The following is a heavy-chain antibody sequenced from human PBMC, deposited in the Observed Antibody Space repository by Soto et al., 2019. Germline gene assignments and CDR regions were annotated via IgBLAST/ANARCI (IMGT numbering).Heavy chain of an antibody. CDR2: IYYSGST. D-gene: IGHD3-22*01. CDR1: GGSISSYY. Sequence: SETLSLTCTVSGGSISSYYWSWIRQPPGKGLEWIGYIYYSGSTNYNPSLRSRVTISVDTSKNQFSLKLSSVTAADTAMYFCARTDYYDSSGSFGYWGQGTLVTVSS. CDR3: ARTDYYDSSGSFGY. V-gene: IGHV4-59*01. J-gene: IGHJ4*02.